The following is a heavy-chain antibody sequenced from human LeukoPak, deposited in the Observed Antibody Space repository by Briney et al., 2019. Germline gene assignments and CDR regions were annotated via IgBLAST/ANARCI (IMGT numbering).Heavy chain of an antibody. V-gene: IGHV3-21*01. CDR3: ARDPYSGNYGAYYYYYTDV. J-gene: IGHJ6*03. CDR2: ISGSSSYI. CDR1: GFTFSSYS. Sequence: GGSLRLSCAASGFTFSSYSMNWVRQAPGKGLEWVSSISGSSSYIYYADSVKGRFTISRDNAKNSLYLQMDSLRVEDTAEYYCARDPYSGNYGAYYYYYTDVWGKGTTVTVSS. D-gene: IGHD1-26*01.